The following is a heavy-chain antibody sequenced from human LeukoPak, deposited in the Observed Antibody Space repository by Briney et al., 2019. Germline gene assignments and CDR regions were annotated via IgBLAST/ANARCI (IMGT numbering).Heavy chain of an antibody. Sequence: PGGSLRLSCAASGFTFSNARMSWVRQAPGKGLEWVGRIKSKTDGGTTDYAAPVKGRFTISRDDSKNTLYLQMNSLKTEDTAVYYCTTDGYGDYVLVSYWGQGTLVTVSS. CDR3: TTDGYGDYVLVSY. V-gene: IGHV3-15*01. CDR2: IKSKTDGGTT. CDR1: GFTFSNAR. J-gene: IGHJ4*02. D-gene: IGHD4-17*01.